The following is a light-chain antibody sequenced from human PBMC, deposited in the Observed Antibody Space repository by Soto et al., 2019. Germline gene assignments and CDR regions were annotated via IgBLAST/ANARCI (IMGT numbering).Light chain of an antibody. J-gene: IGKJ2*01. CDR2: DTS. Sequence: EVVMTQSPALLSVSPGERVTLSCRASQSVNNNLAWYQQQPGQAPRLLIYDTSSRATGVPARFSGSGSGTEFTLTISSLKAEDFAVYYCQQYSDWPLYTFGQGTKLEIK. V-gene: IGKV3-15*01. CDR3: QQYSDWPLYT. CDR1: QSVNNN.